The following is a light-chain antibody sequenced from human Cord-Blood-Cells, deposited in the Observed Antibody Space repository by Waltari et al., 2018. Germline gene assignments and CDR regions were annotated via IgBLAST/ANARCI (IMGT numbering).Light chain of an antibody. CDR1: QSISSW. V-gene: IGKV1-5*03. Sequence: DIQMTQSPSTLSASVGDRVTITCRASQSISSWFAWYQQKPGKAPKLLIYKASSLESGVPSRFSGSGSGTEFTLTISSLQPDDFATYYCQRYNSYSWTFGQGTKVEIK. J-gene: IGKJ1*01. CDR2: KAS. CDR3: QRYNSYSWT.